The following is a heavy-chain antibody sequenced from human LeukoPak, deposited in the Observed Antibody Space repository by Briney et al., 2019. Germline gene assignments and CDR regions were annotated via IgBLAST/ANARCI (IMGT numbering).Heavy chain of an antibody. V-gene: IGHV4-34*01. CDR1: GGSFSGYY. D-gene: IGHD6-19*01. J-gene: IGHJ4*02. Sequence: SETLSLTCAVYGGSFSGYYWSWIRQPPGKGLEWIGEINHSGSTNYNPSLKSRVTISVDTSKNQFSLKLSSVTAADTAAYYCARGRGWYYFDYWGQGTLVTVSS. CDR3: ARGRGWYYFDY. CDR2: INHSGST.